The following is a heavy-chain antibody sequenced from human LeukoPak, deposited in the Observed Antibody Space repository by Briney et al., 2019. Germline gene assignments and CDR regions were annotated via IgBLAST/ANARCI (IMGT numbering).Heavy chain of an antibody. CDR2: IYYSGST. D-gene: IGHD3-9*01. Sequence: SETLSLTCTVSGGSISSYYWSWIRQPPGKGLEWIGYIYYSGSTNYNPSLKSRVTISVDTSKNQFSLKLSSVTAADTAVYYCARGIGYFDWLLHNYYYYYGMDVWGQGPTVTVSS. V-gene: IGHV4-59*01. CDR1: GGSISSYY. J-gene: IGHJ6*02. CDR3: ARGIGYFDWLLHNYYYYYGMDV.